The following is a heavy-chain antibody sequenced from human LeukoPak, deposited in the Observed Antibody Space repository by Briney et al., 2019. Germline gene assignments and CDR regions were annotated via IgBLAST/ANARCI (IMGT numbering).Heavy chain of an antibody. CDR1: GFTFTSYW. CDR2: INSDGSFT. CDR3: ARDWPAARYYFDY. V-gene: IGHV3-74*01. Sequence: PGGSLRLSCAASGFTFTSYWMHWVRQVPGKALVWVSRINSDGSFTSYADSVKGRFTISRDNAKSTLYLQMNSLRVEDTAVYFCARDWPAARYYFDYWGQGTLASVSS. D-gene: IGHD2-2*01. J-gene: IGHJ4*02.